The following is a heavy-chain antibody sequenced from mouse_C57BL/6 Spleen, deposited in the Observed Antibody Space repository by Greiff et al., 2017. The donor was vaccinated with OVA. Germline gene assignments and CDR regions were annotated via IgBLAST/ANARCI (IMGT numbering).Heavy chain of an antibody. CDR3: ARDYGSRFYAMDY. CDR2: ILPGSGST. D-gene: IGHD1-1*01. Sequence: VQLQQSGAELMKPGASVKLSCKATGYTFTGYWIEWVKQRPGHGLEWIGEILPGSGSTTSNAKFTGKATFPADTASNTAYMQLSSLTTEDSAIYYCARDYGSRFYAMDYWGQGTSVTVSS. V-gene: IGHV1-9*01. CDR1: GYTFTGYW. J-gene: IGHJ4*01.